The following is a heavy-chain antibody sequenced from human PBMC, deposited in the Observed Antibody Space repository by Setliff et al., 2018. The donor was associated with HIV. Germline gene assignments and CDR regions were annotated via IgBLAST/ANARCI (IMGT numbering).Heavy chain of an antibody. CDR3: AKDRPNYYDSSGYAFDI. D-gene: IGHD3-22*01. CDR1: GFTFSSYA. V-gene: IGHV3-23*01. Sequence: PGGSLRLSCAASGFTFSSYAMSWVRQAPGKGLEWVSAISGSGGSTYYADSVKGRFTISRDNSKNTLYLQMNSLRAEDTAVYYCAKDRPNYYDSSGYAFDIWGQGTMVTVSS. J-gene: IGHJ3*02. CDR2: ISGSGGST.